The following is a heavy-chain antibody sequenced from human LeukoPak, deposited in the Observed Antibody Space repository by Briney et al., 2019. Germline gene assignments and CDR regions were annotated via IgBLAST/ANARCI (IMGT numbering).Heavy chain of an antibody. V-gene: IGHV3-23*01. Sequence: GGSLRLSCAASGFTFSSYAINWVRQAPGEGLEWVSGVSGSGFTTHHADSVKGRFTISRDNPKNTLYLQMNSLRADDTAVYYCARFTDGDYHFDYWGQGTLVTVSS. CDR2: VSGSGFTT. CDR1: GFTFSSYA. D-gene: IGHD4-17*01. CDR3: ARFTDGDYHFDY. J-gene: IGHJ4*02.